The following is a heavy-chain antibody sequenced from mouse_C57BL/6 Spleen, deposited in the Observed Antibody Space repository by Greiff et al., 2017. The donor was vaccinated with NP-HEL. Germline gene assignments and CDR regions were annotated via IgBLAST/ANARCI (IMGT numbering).Heavy chain of an antibody. J-gene: IGHJ2*01. Sequence: QVHVKQSGAELVKPGASVKLSCKASGYTFTEYTIHWVKQRSGQGLEWIGWFYPGSGSIKYNEKFKDKATLTADKSSSTVYMELSRLTSEDSAVYFCERHEGGDRQLRPYFDYWGQGTTLTVSS. CDR2: FYPGSGSI. D-gene: IGHD3-2*02. CDR1: GYTFTEYT. CDR3: ERHEGGDRQLRPYFDY. V-gene: IGHV1-62-2*01.